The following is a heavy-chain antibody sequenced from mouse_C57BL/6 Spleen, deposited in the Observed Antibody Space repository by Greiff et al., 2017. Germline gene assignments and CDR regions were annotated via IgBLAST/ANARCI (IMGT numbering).Heavy chain of an antibody. J-gene: IGHJ2*01. V-gene: IGHV1-72*01. CDR2: IDPNSGGT. CDR3: ARRFVTTVVEELDY. Sequence: QVQLQQSGAELVKPGASVKLSCKASGYTFTSYWMHWVKQRPGRGLEWIGRIDPNSGGTKYNEKFKSKATLTVDKPSSTAYMQLSSLTSEDSAVYYCARRFVTTVVEELDYWGQGTALTVSS. D-gene: IGHD1-1*01. CDR1: GYTFTSYW.